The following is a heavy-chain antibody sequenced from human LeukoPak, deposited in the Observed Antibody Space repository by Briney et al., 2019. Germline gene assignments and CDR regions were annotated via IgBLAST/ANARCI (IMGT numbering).Heavy chain of an antibody. CDR2: INHSGST. CDR1: GGSFSGYY. CDR3: ARDNYDFWSGSSYGMDV. Sequence: SETLSLTCAVYGGSFSGYYWSWIRQPPGKGLEWIGEINHSGSTNYSPSLKSRVTISVDTSKNQFSLKLSSVTAADTAVYYCARDNYDFWSGSSYGMDVWGQGTTVTVSS. D-gene: IGHD3-3*01. V-gene: IGHV4-34*01. J-gene: IGHJ6*02.